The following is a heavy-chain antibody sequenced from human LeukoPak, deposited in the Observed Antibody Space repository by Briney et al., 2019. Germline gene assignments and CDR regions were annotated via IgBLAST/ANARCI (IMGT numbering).Heavy chain of an antibody. Sequence: GSLRLSCAASGFTFSSYDMHWVRQATGKGLEWVSAIGTAGDTYYPGSVKGRFTISGENAKNSLYLQMNSLRAGDTAVYYCARGKGEDFWSGYYFDYWGQGTMVTVSS. CDR3: ARGKGEDFWSGYYFDY. D-gene: IGHD3-3*01. CDR2: IGTAGDT. CDR1: GFTFSSYD. V-gene: IGHV3-13*01. J-gene: IGHJ4*03.